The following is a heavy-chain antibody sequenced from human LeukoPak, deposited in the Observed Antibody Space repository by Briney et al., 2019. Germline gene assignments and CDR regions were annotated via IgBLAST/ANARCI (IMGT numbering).Heavy chain of an antibody. CDR3: ARVRYFDWLLERIDAFDI. CDR2: IDHSGST. Sequence: SETLSLTCTVSGYSISSGYYWGWIRQPPGKGLEWTGSIDHSGSTYYNPSLKSRITISVDTSKNQFSLKLSSVTAADTAVYYCARVRYFDWLLERIDAFDIWGQGTMVTVSS. D-gene: IGHD3-9*01. V-gene: IGHV4-38-2*02. CDR1: GYSISSGYY. J-gene: IGHJ3*02.